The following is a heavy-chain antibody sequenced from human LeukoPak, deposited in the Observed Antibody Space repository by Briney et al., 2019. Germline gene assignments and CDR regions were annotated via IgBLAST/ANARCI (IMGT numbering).Heavy chain of an antibody. J-gene: IGHJ4*02. D-gene: IGHD3-22*01. CDR3: AKPYSSGYYFFDY. Sequence: PGGSLRLSCAASGLTFSSHWMHWVRQAPGKGLEWVAVISYDGSNKYYADSVKGRFTISRDNSKNTLYLQMNSLRAEDTAVYYCAKPYSSGYYFFDYWGQGTLVTVSS. CDR1: GLTFSSHW. V-gene: IGHV3-30*18. CDR2: ISYDGSNK.